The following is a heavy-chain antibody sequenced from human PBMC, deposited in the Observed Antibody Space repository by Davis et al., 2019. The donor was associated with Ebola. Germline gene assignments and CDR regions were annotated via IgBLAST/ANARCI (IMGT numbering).Heavy chain of an antibody. CDR1: GGTFSSYA. J-gene: IGHJ4*02. CDR2: IIPIFGTA. CDR3: AAGEGQPYYFDY. V-gene: IGHV1-69*13. Sequence: SVTVSCKASGGTFSSYAISWVRQAPGQGLEWMGGIIPIFGTANYAQKFQGRVTITADESTSTAYMELSSLRSEDTAVYYCAAGEGQPYYFDYWGQGTLVTVSS. D-gene: IGHD7-27*01.